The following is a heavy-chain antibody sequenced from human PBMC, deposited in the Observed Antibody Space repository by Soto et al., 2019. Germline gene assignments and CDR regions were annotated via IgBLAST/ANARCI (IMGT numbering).Heavy chain of an antibody. D-gene: IGHD6-19*01. J-gene: IGHJ6*02. CDR1: GYTVRGHY. Sequence: GALVKVSCKASGYTVRGHYIHWVRQGPWKGLERGGWVNPQSGGTNYAHKFQGWVTMTRDTSISTAYMELSRLRSDDTAVYYCARAMRWSRGWYISGGNRRGYYGMDVWGQGTTVTVSS. CDR3: ARAMRWSRGWYISGGNRRGYYGMDV. CDR2: VNPQSGGT. V-gene: IGHV1-2*04.